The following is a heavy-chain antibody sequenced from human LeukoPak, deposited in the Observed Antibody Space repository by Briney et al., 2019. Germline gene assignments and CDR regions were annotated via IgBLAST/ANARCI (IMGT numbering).Heavy chain of an antibody. CDR1: GFPFSDFS. J-gene: IGHJ4*02. CDR3: AKDASSWRGYYDY. D-gene: IGHD6-13*01. V-gene: IGHV3-23*01. Sequence: GGSLRLSCATSGFPFSDFSMSWVRQAPGKGLEWVSTISGSAGSTNYGDSVRGRFTISRDNSKNTLYLQMNSLRAEDTAVYYCAKDASSWRGYYDYWGQGTLVTVSS. CDR2: ISGSAGST.